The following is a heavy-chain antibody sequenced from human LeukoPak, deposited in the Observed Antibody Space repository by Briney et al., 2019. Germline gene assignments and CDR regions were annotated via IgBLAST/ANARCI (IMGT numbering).Heavy chain of an antibody. V-gene: IGHV4-59*08. CDR2: INYSGNT. Sequence: SETLSLTCTVSGVSISIYYWSWIRQPPGKGLEWIGYINYSGNTNYNPSLKSRVTISVDTSKNQFSLKLSSVTAADTAVYYCARRGGYCSGGTCELDYWGQGTLVTVSS. D-gene: IGHD2-15*01. J-gene: IGHJ4*02. CDR3: ARRGGYCSGGTCELDY. CDR1: GVSISIYY.